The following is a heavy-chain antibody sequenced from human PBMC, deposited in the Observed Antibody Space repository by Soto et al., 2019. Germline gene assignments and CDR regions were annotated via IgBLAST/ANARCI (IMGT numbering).Heavy chain of an antibody. Sequence: PGGSLRLCCVASDFAFGNYAMHWVRQAPGKGLEWVAVIRYEGTNKYYGDSVKGRFTVSRDNSKKALYLQMNSLRADDTGVYYCVRGGSCRGGSCYPNLDFYGDYEGFDYWGQGT. D-gene: IGHD4-17*01. J-gene: IGHJ4*02. V-gene: IGHV3-33*01. CDR2: IRYEGTNK. CDR3: VRGGSCRGGSCYPNLDFYGDYEGFDY. CDR1: DFAFGNYA.